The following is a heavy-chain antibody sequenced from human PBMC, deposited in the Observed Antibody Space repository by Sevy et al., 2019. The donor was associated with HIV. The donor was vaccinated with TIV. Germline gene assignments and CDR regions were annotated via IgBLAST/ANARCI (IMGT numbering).Heavy chain of an antibody. CDR1: GFTFSYYG. Sequence: GGSMRLSCAASGFTFSYYGIHWVRQAPGKGLEWVAFITYDGSNKHYAASVKGRFTISRDNSENTLYLQMNSLRAEDTAMYYCARDRKVVLVVYAIPFDAFDIWGQGTLVTVSS. D-gene: IGHD2-8*02. CDR2: ITYDGSNK. CDR3: ARDRKVVLVVYAIPFDAFDI. V-gene: IGHV3-30*02. J-gene: IGHJ3*02.